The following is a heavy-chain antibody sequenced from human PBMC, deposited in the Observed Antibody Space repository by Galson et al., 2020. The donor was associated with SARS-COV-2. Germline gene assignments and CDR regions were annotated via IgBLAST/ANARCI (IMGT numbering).Heavy chain of an antibody. D-gene: IGHD6-13*01. V-gene: IGHV1-69*13. CDR3: ARGVAAAGSYYFDY. CDR2: IIPIFGTA. Sequence: SVKVSCKASGGTFRSYAISWVRQAPGQGLEWMGGIIPIFGTANYAQKFQGRVTITADESTSTAYMELSSLRSEDTAVYYCARGVAAAGSYYFDYWGQGTLVTVSS. CDR1: GGTFRSYA. J-gene: IGHJ4*02.